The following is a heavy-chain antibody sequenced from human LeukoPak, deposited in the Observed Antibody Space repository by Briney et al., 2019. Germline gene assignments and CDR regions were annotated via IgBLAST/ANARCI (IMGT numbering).Heavy chain of an antibody. V-gene: IGHV1-18*01. CDR3: AGHYYDSSGYDY. CDR1: GYTFTSYG. CDR2: ISAYNGNT. J-gene: IGHJ4*02. Sequence: ASVKVSCKASGYTFTSYGISWVRQAPGQGLEWMGWISAYNGNTNYAQKLQGRVTMATDISTSTAYMELRSLRSDDTAVYYCAGHYYDSSGYDYWGQGTLVTVSS. D-gene: IGHD3-22*01.